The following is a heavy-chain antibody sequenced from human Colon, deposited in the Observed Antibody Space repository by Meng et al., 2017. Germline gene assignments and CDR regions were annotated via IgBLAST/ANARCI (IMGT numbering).Heavy chain of an antibody. CDR1: GYSFTTYW. CDR3: ARRPPSSGGRQFDV. D-gene: IGHD6-25*01. V-gene: IGHV5-51*01. CDR2: IYPRDSDN. J-gene: IGHJ3*01. Sequence: GESLKISCQGFGYSFTTYWIGWVRQMPGKGLEWMGIIYPRDSDNRYSPSFQGPVTMSVDRSINTAYLPWSSLKASDTAMYYCARRPPSSGGRQFDVWGQGTLVTVSS.